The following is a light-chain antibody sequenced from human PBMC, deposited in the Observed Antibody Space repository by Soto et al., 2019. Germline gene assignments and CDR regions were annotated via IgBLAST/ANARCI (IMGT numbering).Light chain of an antibody. J-gene: IGKJ3*01. Sequence: ERVMTQSPATPSVSPGERATLSCRASQSVSSNLAWYQQKPGQAPRLLIYGASTRATGIPAKFSGSGSGTEFTLTISSLQSEDFAVYYCQQCNSWPVTFGPGTKVDIK. CDR2: GAS. V-gene: IGKV3-15*01. CDR1: QSVSSN. CDR3: QQCNSWPVT.